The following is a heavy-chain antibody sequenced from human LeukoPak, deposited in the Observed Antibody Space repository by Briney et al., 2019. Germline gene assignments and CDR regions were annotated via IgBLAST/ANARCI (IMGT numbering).Heavy chain of an antibody. D-gene: IGHD1-1*01. CDR3: ARAMRWTSGPVELGWFDR. V-gene: IGHV4-59*01. J-gene: IGHJ5*02. CDR1: GDSFSDYY. Sequence: SETLSLACTFSGDSFSDYYGTWIRRPPGGTLEWIGHIYYRGSTKYNPSLKNRVSISLDTSKNQVSLTLTSVTAPDTAVYYCARAMRWTSGPVELGWFDRWGQGTQVIVSS. CDR2: IYYRGST.